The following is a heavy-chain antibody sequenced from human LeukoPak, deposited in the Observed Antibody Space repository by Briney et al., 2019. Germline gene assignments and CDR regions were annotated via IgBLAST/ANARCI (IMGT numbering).Heavy chain of an antibody. CDR1: GFTFSSYA. Sequence: GGSLRLSCAASGFTFSSYAMHWVRQAPGKGLEGVAVISYDGSNKYYADSVKGRFTISRDNSKNTLYLQMNSLRAEDTAVYYCAREIGISSSPFDYWGQGTLVTVSS. CDR3: AREIGISSSPFDY. J-gene: IGHJ4*02. CDR2: ISYDGSNK. D-gene: IGHD6-13*01. V-gene: IGHV3-30-3*01.